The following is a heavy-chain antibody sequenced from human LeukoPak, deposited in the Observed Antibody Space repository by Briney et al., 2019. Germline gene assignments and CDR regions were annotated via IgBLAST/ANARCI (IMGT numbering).Heavy chain of an antibody. CDR2: INPSSGGT. V-gene: IGHV1-2*02. J-gene: IGHJ4*02. D-gene: IGHD3-16*01. Sequence: ASVKVSCKASGYTFTGYYMQWVRQAPGQGLEWRGWINPSSGGTIYAQKFQGRVTMTRDTSISTAYMELSRLRSDDTAVNYCARGPGGKCAVGYWGQGTLVTVSS. CDR3: ARGPGGKCAVGY. CDR1: GYTFTGYY.